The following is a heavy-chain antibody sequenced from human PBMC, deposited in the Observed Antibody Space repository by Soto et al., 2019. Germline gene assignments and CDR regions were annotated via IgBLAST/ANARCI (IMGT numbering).Heavy chain of an antibody. CDR1: GYTFTRNG. CDR2: ISPHNDRT. Sequence: ASVKVSCKTSGYTFTRNGISWVRQAPGQGLEWMGWISPHNDRTKYARRFQDRVTMTTETPTSTVYMELGSLRSDDTAVYYCARDLYYSSGRYFDHDAFDIWGQGTVVTVSS. J-gene: IGHJ3*02. CDR3: ARDLYYSSGRYFDHDAFDI. V-gene: IGHV1-18*01. D-gene: IGHD6-19*01.